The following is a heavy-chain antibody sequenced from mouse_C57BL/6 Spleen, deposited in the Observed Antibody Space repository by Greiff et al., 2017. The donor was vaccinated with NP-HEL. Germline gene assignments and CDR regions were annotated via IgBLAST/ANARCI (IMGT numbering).Heavy chain of an antibody. CDR1: GFTFSDYY. CDR3: ARDRGDDYFDY. D-gene: IGHD3-3*01. V-gene: IGHV5-16*01. J-gene: IGHJ2*01. Sequence: EVMLVESAGGLVQPGSSMKLSCTASGFTFSDYYMAWVRQVPDKGLEWVANINYDGSSTYYLDSLKSRFIISRDNAKNILYLQMSSLKSEDTATYYCARDRGDDYFDYWGQGTTLTVSS. CDR2: INYDGSST.